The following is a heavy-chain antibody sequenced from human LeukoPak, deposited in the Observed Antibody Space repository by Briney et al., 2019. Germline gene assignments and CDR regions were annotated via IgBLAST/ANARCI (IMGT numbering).Heavy chain of an antibody. V-gene: IGHV3-30*02. D-gene: IGHD6-19*01. J-gene: IGHJ4*02. CDR2: IRSDGINK. CDR3: AKGSAWSHGYFDY. CDR1: GFTFSSYS. Sequence: GGSLRLSCAASGFTFSSYSMNWVRQAPGKGLEWVTFIRSDGINKYYSDSVKGRFTISRDNSKNTLYLQMNSLRPEDTAIYYCAKGSAWSHGYFDYWGQGTLVTVSS.